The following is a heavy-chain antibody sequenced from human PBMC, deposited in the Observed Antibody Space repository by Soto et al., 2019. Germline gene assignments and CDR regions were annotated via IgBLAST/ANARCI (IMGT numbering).Heavy chain of an antibody. J-gene: IGHJ6*04. CDR2: IGSSVSDI. CDR1: EFTFTNFG. V-gene: IGHV3-48*01. CDR3: ARDAPYGNVWSPFYCMDV. D-gene: IGHD2-8*01. Sequence: GGSLRLSCAASEFTFTNFGMNWVRQAPGKGQEWIAHIGSSVSDIYYADSVKGRFTISRDSVKNSLFLQMNSLRTEDTAVYYCARDAPYGNVWSPFYCMDVWGKGTKVTVSS.